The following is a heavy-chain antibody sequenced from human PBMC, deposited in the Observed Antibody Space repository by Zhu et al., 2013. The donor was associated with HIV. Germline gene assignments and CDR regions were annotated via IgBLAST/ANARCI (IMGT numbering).Heavy chain of an antibody. CDR3: ARDPSVAGTSREDY. J-gene: IGHJ4*02. V-gene: IGHV4-38-2*02. CDR2: IYHSGST. CDR1: GYSISSGYY. Sequence: QVQLQESGPGLVKPSETLSLTCTVSGYSISSGYYWGWIRQPPGKGLEWIGSIYHSGSTYYNPSLKSRVTISVDTSKNQFSLKLSSVTAADTAVYYCARDPSVAGTSREDYWGQGNPWSPSPQ. D-gene: IGHD6-19*01.